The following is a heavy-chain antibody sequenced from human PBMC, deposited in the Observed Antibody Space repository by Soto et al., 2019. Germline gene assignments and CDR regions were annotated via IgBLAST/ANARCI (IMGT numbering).Heavy chain of an antibody. CDR1: VNFSNHG. J-gene: IGHJ4*02. D-gene: IGHD2-15*01. CDR3: ARDQGYCSGGSCYVAGY. Sequence: GGAPRHLRGDVWVNFSNHGMLRVRQTPRKGLEWVAGISYDGSNKHYADSAEGRFTISRDNSKNTLYLQMNSLRAEDTAVYYCARDQGYCSGGSCYVAGYWGQGTLVTVSS. CDR2: ISYDGSNK. V-gene: IGHV3-33*05.